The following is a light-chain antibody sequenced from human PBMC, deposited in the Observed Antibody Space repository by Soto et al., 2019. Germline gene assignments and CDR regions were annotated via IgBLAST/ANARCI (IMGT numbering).Light chain of an antibody. CDR2: GAS. J-gene: IGKJ1*01. Sequence: EVLMTQSPATLSVSPGERATLSCRASQSVGSNVAWYQQIPGQGPRLLICGASTRATGVPARFSGTGSGTEFALTINSLQSEDFAVYYCQQYNDWPPWTFGQGTKVDIK. V-gene: IGKV3-15*01. CDR1: QSVGSN. CDR3: QQYNDWPPWT.